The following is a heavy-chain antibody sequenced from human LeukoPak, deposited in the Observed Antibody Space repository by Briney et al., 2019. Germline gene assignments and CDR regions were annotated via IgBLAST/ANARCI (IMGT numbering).Heavy chain of an antibody. Sequence: GGSLRLSCAASGFTYGSYSMNWVRQAPGKGLEWVSSISSSSSYIYYADSVKGRFTISRDNAKNSLYLQMNSLRAEDTAVYYCARDLPWFDPWGQGTLVTVSS. CDR3: ARDLPWFDP. CDR1: GFTYGSYS. J-gene: IGHJ5*02. CDR2: ISSSSSYI. V-gene: IGHV3-21*01.